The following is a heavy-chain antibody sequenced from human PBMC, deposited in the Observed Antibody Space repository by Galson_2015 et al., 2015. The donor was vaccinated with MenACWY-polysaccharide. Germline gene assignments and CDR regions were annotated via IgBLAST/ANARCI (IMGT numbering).Heavy chain of an antibody. CDR2: MNPNSGNT. Sequence: SVKVSCKASGYKFSSYDINWGRQASGQGLEWMGWMNPNSGNTGYAQRLQGRVAMTSDTATSTAYMELRMLRYDDTAVYYCTRIIARKHTFVDSWGQATLVSVS. D-gene: IGHD2-21*01. CDR3: TRIIARKHTFVDS. J-gene: IGHJ4*02. V-gene: IGHV1-8*01. CDR1: GYKFSSYD.